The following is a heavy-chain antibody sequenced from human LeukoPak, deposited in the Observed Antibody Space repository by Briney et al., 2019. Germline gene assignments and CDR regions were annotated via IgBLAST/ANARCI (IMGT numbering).Heavy chain of an antibody. V-gene: IGHV3-64*01. CDR1: GFTFSSYG. J-gene: IGHJ4*02. CDR3: ARDLAGAADY. Sequence: GGSLRLSCAASGFTFSSYGIHWVRQAPGKGLEYVSAISSNGGSTYHANSVKSRFTISRDNSKNTVYLQMGSLRAEDMAVYYCARDLAGAADYWGQGNLVTVSS. D-gene: IGHD6-19*01. CDR2: ISSNGGST.